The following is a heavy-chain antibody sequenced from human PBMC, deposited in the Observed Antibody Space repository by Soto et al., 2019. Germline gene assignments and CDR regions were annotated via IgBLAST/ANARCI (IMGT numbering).Heavy chain of an antibody. J-gene: IGHJ6*03. CDR3: AKVQEVLRYLETTPYYYYYMDV. D-gene: IGHD3-3*01. V-gene: IGHV3-23*01. CDR1: GFTFSSYA. Sequence: GGSLRLSCAASGFTFSSYAMSWVRQAPGKGLEWVSAISGSGGSTYYADSVKGRFTISRDNSKNTLYLQMNSLRAEDTAVYYCAKVQEVLRYLETTPYYYYYMDVWGKGTTVTVSS. CDR2: ISGSGGST.